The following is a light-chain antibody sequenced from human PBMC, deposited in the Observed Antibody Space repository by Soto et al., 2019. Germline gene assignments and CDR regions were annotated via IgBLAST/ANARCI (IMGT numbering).Light chain of an antibody. J-gene: IGKJ3*01. CDR2: AAS. CDR3: QQTHTFPPT. V-gene: IGKV1-12*01. Sequence: DIQMTQFPSSVAASAGDRVTITCRASQGISRWLAWYQQKPWKSPKLLINAASSLQSGVPSRFSGSGSGTDFTLTISSLQPEDIAAYYCQQTHTFPPTFGPGTNVHLK. CDR1: QGISRW.